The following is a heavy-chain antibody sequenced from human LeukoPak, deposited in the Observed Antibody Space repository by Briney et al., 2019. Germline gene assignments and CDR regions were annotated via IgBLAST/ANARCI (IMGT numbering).Heavy chain of an antibody. Sequence: GGSLRLSCATSGFSFSSKFLNWVRQAPGKGLEWVSSISGGSTYYADSRKGRFTISRDNSKNTLHLQMNSLRAEDTAVYYCKKVIGLVLRFLEWLFRKCKGPYYYYYMDVWGKGTTVTVSS. J-gene: IGHJ6*03. V-gene: IGHV3-38-3*01. D-gene: IGHD3-3*01. CDR1: GFSFSSKF. CDR3: KKVIGLVLRFLEWLFRKCKGPYYYYYMDV. CDR2: ISGGST.